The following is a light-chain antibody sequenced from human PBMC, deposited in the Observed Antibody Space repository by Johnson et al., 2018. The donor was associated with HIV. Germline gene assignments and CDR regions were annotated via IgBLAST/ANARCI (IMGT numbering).Light chain of an antibody. Sequence: QSVLTQSPSVSAAPGQKVTISCSGSSSNIGNNYVSWYQQLPGTAPKLLIYENNKRPSAIPDRFSGSKSGTSATLGVTGLQTGDEADYYCGTWDSSLNAYVFGAATKVAVL. CDR3: GTWDSSLNAYV. J-gene: IGLJ1*01. V-gene: IGLV1-51*02. CDR1: SSNIGNNY. CDR2: ENN.